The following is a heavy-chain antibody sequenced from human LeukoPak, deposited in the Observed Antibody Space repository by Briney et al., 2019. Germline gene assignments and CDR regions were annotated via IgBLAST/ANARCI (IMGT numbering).Heavy chain of an antibody. J-gene: IGHJ4*02. CDR2: IRYDGSNK. Sequence: GGSLRLSCAASGFTFSSYGMHWVRQAPGKGLEWVAFIRYDGSNKYYADSVKGRFTISRDNSKNTLYLQMNSLRSEDTAVYYCARGYCSGGSCYSLYNYWGQGTLVTVSS. CDR3: ARGYCSGGSCYSLYNY. V-gene: IGHV3-30*02. D-gene: IGHD2-15*01. CDR1: GFTFSSYG.